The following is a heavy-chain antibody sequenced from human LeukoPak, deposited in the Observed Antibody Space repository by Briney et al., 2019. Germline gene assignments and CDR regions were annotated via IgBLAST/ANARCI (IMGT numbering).Heavy chain of an antibody. V-gene: IGHV3-23*01. CDR2: ISGSGSST. CDR3: ARTQTGALFDS. D-gene: IGHD1-14*01. Sequence: GGSLRLSCAASGFTFSDYYISWIRQAPGKGLEWVSGISGSGSSTYYADSVKGRFTISRDNSKNTLYLQMDSLRAEDTALYYCARTQTGALFDSWGQGTLVTVSS. CDR1: GFTFSDYY. J-gene: IGHJ4*02.